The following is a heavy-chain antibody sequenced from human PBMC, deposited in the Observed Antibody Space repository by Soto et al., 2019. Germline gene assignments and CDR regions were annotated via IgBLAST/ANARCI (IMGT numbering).Heavy chain of an antibody. Sequence: GESLKISCQGSGYTFTNHWIGWVRQMPGKGLEWMGIIYPGDSDTRYSPSFQGQVTISVDKSINTAYLQWSSLRASDTAIYYCARHSGYGSGASVNHYLDYWGHGTLVTVSS. D-gene: IGHD3-10*01. CDR3: ARHSGYGSGASVNHYLDY. CDR2: IYPGDSDT. J-gene: IGHJ4*01. CDR1: GYTFTNHW. V-gene: IGHV5-51*01.